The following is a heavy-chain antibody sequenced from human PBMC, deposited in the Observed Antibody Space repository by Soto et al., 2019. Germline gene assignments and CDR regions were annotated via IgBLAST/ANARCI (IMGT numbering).Heavy chain of an antibody. CDR2: VSAGGGTT. J-gene: IGHJ4*02. D-gene: IGHD7-27*01. Sequence: EVPLLESGGGLVQPGGSLRLSCAASGFSFSNYAMNWVRQAPGKGLEWVSSVSAGGGTTFYADSVKGRFTISRDNSKNTLYLQMNSLRAEDTAVYYCATRLPGAGCFDYWGQGTLVTVSS. CDR1: GFSFSNYA. V-gene: IGHV3-23*01. CDR3: ATRLPGAGCFDY.